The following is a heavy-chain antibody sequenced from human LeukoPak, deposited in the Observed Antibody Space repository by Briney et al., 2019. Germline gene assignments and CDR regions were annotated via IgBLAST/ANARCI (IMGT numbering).Heavy chain of an antibody. Sequence: SGTLSLTCAVSGGSISSSNWWSWVRQPPGKGLEWIGEIYHSGSTNYYPSLKSRVTISVDKSKNQFSLKLSSVTAADTAVYYCARSGWFGELLGETGWFDPWGQGTLVTVSS. CDR1: GGSISSSNW. CDR3: ARSGWFGELLGETGWFDP. CDR2: IYHSGST. D-gene: IGHD3-10*01. V-gene: IGHV4-4*02. J-gene: IGHJ5*02.